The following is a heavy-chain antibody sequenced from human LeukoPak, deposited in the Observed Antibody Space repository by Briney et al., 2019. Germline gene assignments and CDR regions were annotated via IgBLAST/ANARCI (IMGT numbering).Heavy chain of an antibody. J-gene: IGHJ4*02. D-gene: IGHD1-26*01. CDR1: GFTFSTYS. CDR2: ISSSSSAI. Sequence: PGGSLRLSCAASGFTFSTYSMNWVRQAPGKGLEWVSFISSSSSAIYYADSVKGRFTISRDNDKKSLYLQMNSLRVEDTAVYSCATGGGSYAEDFWGQGTLVTVSS. CDR3: ATGGGSYAEDF. V-gene: IGHV3-21*01.